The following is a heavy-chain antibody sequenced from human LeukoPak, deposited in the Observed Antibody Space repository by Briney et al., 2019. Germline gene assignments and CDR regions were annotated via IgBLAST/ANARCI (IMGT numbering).Heavy chain of an antibody. D-gene: IGHD3-3*01. J-gene: IGHJ4*02. CDR3: ARWDSYDFWSD. Sequence: PSQTLSLTCTVSGGPINSGGHYWTWIRQYAGKGLEWIGYIYYSGSLFYNPSLGSRVTISLDTSKNRFFLEMTSVTAADTAVYYCARWDSYDFWSDWGQGTLVTVSS. V-gene: IGHV4-31*03. CDR2: IYYSGSL. CDR1: GGPINSGGHY.